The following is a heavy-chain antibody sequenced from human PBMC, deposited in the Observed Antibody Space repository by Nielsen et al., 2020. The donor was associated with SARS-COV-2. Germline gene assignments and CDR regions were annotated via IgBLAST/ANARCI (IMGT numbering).Heavy chain of an antibody. J-gene: IGHJ4*02. CDR1: GFTFSSYS. V-gene: IGHV3-48*01. CDR2: ISSSSSTI. CDR3: ARGGGAVAGTADY. D-gene: IGHD6-19*01. Sequence: GESLKISCAASGFTFSSYSMNWVRQAPGKGLEWVSYISSSSSTIYYADSVKGRLTISRDNSKNTLYLQMNSLRAEDTAVYYCARGGGAVAGTADYWGQGTLVTVSS.